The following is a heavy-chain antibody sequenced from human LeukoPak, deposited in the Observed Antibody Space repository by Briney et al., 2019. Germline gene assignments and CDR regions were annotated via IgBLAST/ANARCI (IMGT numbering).Heavy chain of an antibody. Sequence: GGSLRLSCAASGFIFTNYGMSWVRQAPGKGLEWVSAISGSDGHTYYADSVKGRFTISRDNSKNTLYLQMNSLRAEDTAVYYCASSTPGAREPWSPSPQYYYMDVWGKGTTVTISS. CDR3: ASSTPGAREPWSPSPQYYYMDV. CDR2: ISGSDGHT. V-gene: IGHV3-23*01. CDR1: GFIFTNYG. D-gene: IGHD1-14*01. J-gene: IGHJ6*03.